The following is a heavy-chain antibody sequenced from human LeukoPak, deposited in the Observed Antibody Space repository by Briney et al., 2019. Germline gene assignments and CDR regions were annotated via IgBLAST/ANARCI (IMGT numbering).Heavy chain of an antibody. J-gene: IGHJ3*02. Sequence: GGSLRLSCAASGFTFSSYWMHWVRQAPGKGLVWVSRINSDGSSTSYADSVKGRFTISGDNAKNTLYLQMNSLRAEDTAVYYCARGHDLRTIWFGAIPEGAFDIWGQGTMVTVSS. V-gene: IGHV3-74*01. D-gene: IGHD3-10*01. CDR1: GFTFSSYW. CDR3: ARGHDLRTIWFGAIPEGAFDI. CDR2: INSDGSST.